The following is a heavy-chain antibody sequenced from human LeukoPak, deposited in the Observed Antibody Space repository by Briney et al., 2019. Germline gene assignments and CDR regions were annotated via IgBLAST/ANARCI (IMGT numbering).Heavy chain of an antibody. J-gene: IGHJ5*02. CDR3: AKDQDNFGSSYNHRYNWFDP. V-gene: IGHV3-23*01. Sequence: GGSLRLSCAASGYTFSDYAMSWVRQAPRKGLEWVSAISGRGGNTYYGDSVKGRFTISRDNSKNTLYLQMNSLRAEDTAVYYCAKDQDNFGSSYNHRYNWFDPWGQGTLVTVSS. CDR2: ISGRGGNT. D-gene: IGHD3-3*01. CDR1: GYTFSDYA.